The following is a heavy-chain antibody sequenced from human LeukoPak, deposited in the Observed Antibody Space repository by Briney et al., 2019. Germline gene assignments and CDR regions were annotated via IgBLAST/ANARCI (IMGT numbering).Heavy chain of an antibody. J-gene: IGHJ4*02. CDR2: ISGSGGST. Sequence: GGSLRLSCAASGFTFSSYAMSWVRQAPGKGLEWVSAISGSGGSTYYADSVKGRFTISRDNSRNTLYLQMNSLRAEDTAVYYCAKSRSIVVVPAALDYWGQGTLVTVSS. D-gene: IGHD2-2*01. CDR1: GFTFSSYA. CDR3: AKSRSIVVVPAALDY. V-gene: IGHV3-23*01.